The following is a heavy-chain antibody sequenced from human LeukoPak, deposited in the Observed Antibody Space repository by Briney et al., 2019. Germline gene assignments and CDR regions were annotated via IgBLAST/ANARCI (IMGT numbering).Heavy chain of an antibody. Sequence: PGGSLRLSCAASGFTFSDHCMNWVRQAPGKGLEWVSSISSGSSYIYYADSVKGRFTISRDNAKNSLYLQMNSLRAEDTAVYYCARDPDGSEPYFDYWGQGTLVTVSS. D-gene: IGHD5-24*01. CDR2: ISSGSSYI. J-gene: IGHJ4*02. V-gene: IGHV3-21*01. CDR1: GFTFSDHC. CDR3: ARDPDGSEPYFDY.